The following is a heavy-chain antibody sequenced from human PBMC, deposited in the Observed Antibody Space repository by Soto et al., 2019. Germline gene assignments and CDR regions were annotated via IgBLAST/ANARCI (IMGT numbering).Heavy chain of an antibody. D-gene: IGHD6-19*01. CDR1: GFTFSSYA. CDR3: AKASNPTYSSGWYGDAFDI. V-gene: IGHV3-23*01. CDR2: ISGSGGST. Sequence: GGSLRLSCAASGFTFSSYAMSWVRQAPGKGLEWVSAISGSGGSTYYADSVKGRFTISRDNSKNTLYLQMNSLRAEDTAVYYCAKASNPTYSSGWYGDAFDIWGQGTMVTVSS. J-gene: IGHJ3*02.